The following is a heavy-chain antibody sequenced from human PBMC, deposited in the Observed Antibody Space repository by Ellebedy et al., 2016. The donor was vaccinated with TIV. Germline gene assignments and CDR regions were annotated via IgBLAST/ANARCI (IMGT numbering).Heavy chain of an antibody. V-gene: IGHV3-64D*06. Sequence: PGGSLRLSCSASGFTFSSYAMHWVRQAPGKGLEYISAIVSNGDSTYYANSVMGRFIISRDNSKNTLYLQMSGLRLEDTAVYYCVKARGDWGQGTLVTVSS. CDR2: IVSNGDST. CDR1: GFTFSSYA. D-gene: IGHD3-10*01. CDR3: VKARGD. J-gene: IGHJ4*02.